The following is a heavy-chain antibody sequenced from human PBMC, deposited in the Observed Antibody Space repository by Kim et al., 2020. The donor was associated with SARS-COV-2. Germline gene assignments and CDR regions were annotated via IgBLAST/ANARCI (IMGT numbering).Heavy chain of an antibody. Sequence: LKSRVTISVDTSKNQFSLKLSSVTAADTAVYYCARVVGAFEGDGSEYFQHWGQGTLVTVSS. D-gene: IGHD1-26*01. V-gene: IGHV4-59*01. J-gene: IGHJ1*01. CDR3: ARVVGAFEGDGSEYFQH.